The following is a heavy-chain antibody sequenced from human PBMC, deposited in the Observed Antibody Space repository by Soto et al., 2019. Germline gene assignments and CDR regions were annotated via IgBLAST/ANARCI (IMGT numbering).Heavy chain of an antibody. Sequence: SETLSLTCTVSGDSISSGGYYWSWIRQHPGKGLEWIGEINHSGSTNYNPSLKSRVTISVDTSKNQFSLKLSSVTAADTAVYYCARGRGSEAPYYFDYWGQGTLVTVSS. CDR3: ARGRGSEAPYYFDY. CDR2: INHSGST. CDR1: GDSISSGGYY. D-gene: IGHD3-10*01. V-gene: IGHV4-34*01. J-gene: IGHJ4*02.